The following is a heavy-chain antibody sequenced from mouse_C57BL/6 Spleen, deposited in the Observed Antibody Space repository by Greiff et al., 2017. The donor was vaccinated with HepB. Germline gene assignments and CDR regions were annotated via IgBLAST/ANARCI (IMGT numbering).Heavy chain of an antibody. D-gene: IGHD2-4*01. CDR1: GYTFTSYW. V-gene: IGHV1-69*01. CDR3: ARSYDYDERYFDY. J-gene: IGHJ2*01. Sequence: QVQLQQPGAELVMPGASVKLSCKASGYTFTSYWMHWVKQRPGQGLEWIGEIDPSDSYTNYNQKFKGKSTLTVDKSSSTAYMQLSSLTSEDSAVYHCARSYDYDERYFDYWGQGTTLTVSS. CDR2: IDPSDSYT.